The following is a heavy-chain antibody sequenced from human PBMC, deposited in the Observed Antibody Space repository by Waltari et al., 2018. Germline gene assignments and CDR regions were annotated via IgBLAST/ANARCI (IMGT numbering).Heavy chain of an antibody. CDR1: GGSISSGSYY. J-gene: IGHJ4*02. Sequence: QVQLQESGPGLVKPSQTLSLTCTVSGGSISSGSYYWSWIRQPAGKGLEWIGYIYPSGSTISNPSLTSRVTISVDTSKNQFSLKLSSVTAADTAVYYCARYNWNYVEYFDYWGQGTLVTVSS. V-gene: IGHV4-61*09. CDR3: ARYNWNYVEYFDY. CDR2: IYPSGST. D-gene: IGHD1-7*01.